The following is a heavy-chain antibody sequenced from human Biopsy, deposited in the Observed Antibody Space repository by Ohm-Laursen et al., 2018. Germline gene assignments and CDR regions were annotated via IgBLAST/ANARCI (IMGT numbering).Heavy chain of an antibody. CDR1: GFTFSSYA. J-gene: IGHJ4*02. Sequence: SLRLSCAASGFTFSSYAMTWFRQAPGKGLEWVSTISGNSDIIYDTDSVKGRFTISRDNSKSTLFLQMDSLRVDDTAVYHCARDPGQDGAIDFWGQGTLVTVSS. D-gene: IGHD4/OR15-4a*01. V-gene: IGHV3-23*01. CDR2: ISGNSDII. CDR3: ARDPGQDGAIDF.